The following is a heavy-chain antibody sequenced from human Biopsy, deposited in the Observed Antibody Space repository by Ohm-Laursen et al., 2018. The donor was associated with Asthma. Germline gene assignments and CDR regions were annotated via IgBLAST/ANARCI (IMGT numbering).Heavy chain of an antibody. J-gene: IGHJ6*02. CDR3: VRGSSSWHHGPFHYYYGLDV. V-gene: IGHV4-39*01. D-gene: IGHD6-13*01. CDR1: SGSGGYMRSGNYY. Sequence: SDTLSLTCSLSSGSGGYMRSGNYYWGWIRQPPGKGLEWIGSIYYSGTTFYNPSLESRVTVSADTSKNQFSLKITCVTAADTAVYYCVRGSSSWHHGPFHYYYGLDVWGQGTTATVSS. CDR2: IYYSGTT.